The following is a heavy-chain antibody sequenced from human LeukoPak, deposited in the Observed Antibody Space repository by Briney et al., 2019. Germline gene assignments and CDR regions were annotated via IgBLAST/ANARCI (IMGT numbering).Heavy chain of an antibody. CDR1: GFTFSSYA. Sequence: GGSLRLSCAASGFTFSSYAITWVRQAPGKGLEWVSGISGRGGRTYYADSVKGRFTISRDNSKNTLYLQMNSLRAEDTAVYYCARPALEWLLYDAFDIWGQGTMVTVSS. CDR2: ISGRGGRT. D-gene: IGHD3-3*01. CDR3: ARPALEWLLYDAFDI. V-gene: IGHV3-23*01. J-gene: IGHJ3*02.